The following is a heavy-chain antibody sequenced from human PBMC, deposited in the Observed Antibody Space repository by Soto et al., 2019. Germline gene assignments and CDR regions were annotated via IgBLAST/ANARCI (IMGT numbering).Heavy chain of an antibody. CDR2: IGSAHDP. CDR3: AKSPPGGTMIVVVTKDY. CDR1: GFTFSTYD. V-gene: IGHV3-13*05. Sequence: GGSLRLSCAASGFTFSTYDMHWVRQVPGKGLEWVSAIGSAHDPYYLGSVKGRFSISRENAKNSLYLQMNSLTTGDTAVYYCAKSPPGGTMIVVVTKDYWGQGTLVTVSS. D-gene: IGHD3-22*01. J-gene: IGHJ4*02.